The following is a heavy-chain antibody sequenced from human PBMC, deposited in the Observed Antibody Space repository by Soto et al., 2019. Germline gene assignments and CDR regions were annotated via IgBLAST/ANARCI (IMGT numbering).Heavy chain of an antibody. CDR2: ISYDGNNK. J-gene: IGHJ4*02. CDR3: ATSREFGYSGSYYPLDY. V-gene: IGHV3-30-3*01. D-gene: IGHD1-26*01. Sequence: GGSLRLSCAASGFTFSSYAMHWVRQAPGKGLEWVAVISYDGNNKYYADSVKGRFTISRDNSKNTLYLQMNSLRAEDTAVYYCATSREFGYSGSYYPLDYWGQGTLVTVSS. CDR1: GFTFSSYA.